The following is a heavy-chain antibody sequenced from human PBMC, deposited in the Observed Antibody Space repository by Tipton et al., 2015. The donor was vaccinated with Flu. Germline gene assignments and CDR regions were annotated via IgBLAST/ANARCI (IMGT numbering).Heavy chain of an antibody. V-gene: IGHV4-61*02. CDR1: GGFITSGSYY. CDR2: ILTGGST. Sequence: LSLTCTVSGGFITSGSYYWSWIRQPAGKGLEWIGRILTGGSTNYNPSLKSRVTMSVDTSKNQFSLKLSSVTAADTAVYYCARLAYSYDIRGYYFDSWGQGTLVTVSS. J-gene: IGHJ4*02. CDR3: ARLAYSYDIRGYYFDS. D-gene: IGHD5-18*01.